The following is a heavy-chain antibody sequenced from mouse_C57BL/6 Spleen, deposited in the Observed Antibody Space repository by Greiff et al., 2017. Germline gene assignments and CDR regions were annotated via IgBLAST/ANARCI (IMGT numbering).Heavy chain of an antibody. Sequence: VQLKESVAELVRPGASVKLSCTASGFNIKNTYMHWVKQRPEQGLEWIGRIDPANGNTKSAPKFQGKATITADPSSNTAYLQLSSLTSEDTAIYYGATSYGSSPYWYFDVWGTGTTVTVSS. CDR2: IDPANGNT. V-gene: IGHV14-3*01. CDR3: ATSYGSSPYWYFDV. D-gene: IGHD1-1*01. CDR1: GFNIKNTY. J-gene: IGHJ1*03.